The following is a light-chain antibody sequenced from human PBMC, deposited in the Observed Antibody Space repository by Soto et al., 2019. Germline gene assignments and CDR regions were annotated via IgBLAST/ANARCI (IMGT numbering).Light chain of an antibody. CDR1: SGDIGAYNF. CDR3: CSYAGGSTFV. Sequence: QSALTQPRSVSGSPGQSVTISCAGTSGDIGAYNFVSWYQQHPGKAPKLMIYDVVKRPSGVPDRFSGSKSGNTASLTIYGLQTEDEADYYCCSYAGGSTFVFGGGTKVTVL. J-gene: IGLJ1*01. V-gene: IGLV2-11*01. CDR2: DVV.